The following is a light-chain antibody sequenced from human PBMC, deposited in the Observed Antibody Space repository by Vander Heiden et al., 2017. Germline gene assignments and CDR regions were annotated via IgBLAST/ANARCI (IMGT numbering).Light chain of an antibody. CDR2: EEK. J-gene: IGLJ2*01. CDR3: QYYANTNIVV. Sequence: NFILAHPHSLSESPGKTVTISCTLSSGNIATALVQWHQQRPGSAPRVVIYEEKERPSGVPDRFIGAVDKSSTTASLTITGLKTEDEADYYCQYYANTNIVVFGGGTKLTVL. CDR1: SGNIATAL. V-gene: IGLV6-57*04.